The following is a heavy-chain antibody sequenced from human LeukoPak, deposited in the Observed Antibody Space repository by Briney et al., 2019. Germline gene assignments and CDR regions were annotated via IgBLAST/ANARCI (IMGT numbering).Heavy chain of an antibody. CDR1: GGSVSSGSYY. D-gene: IGHD3-10*01. J-gene: IGHJ5*02. Sequence: SETLSLTCTVSGGSVSSGSYYWSWIRQPPGKGLEWIGYIYYSGSTNYNPSFKSRVTISVDTSKNQFSLKLSSVTAADTAVYYCARDKWLVRGPGNWFDPWGQGTLVTVSS. V-gene: IGHV4-61*01. CDR3: ARDKWLVRGPGNWFDP. CDR2: IYYSGST.